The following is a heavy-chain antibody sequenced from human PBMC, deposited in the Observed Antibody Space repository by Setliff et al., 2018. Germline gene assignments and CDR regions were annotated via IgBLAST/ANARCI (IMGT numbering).Heavy chain of an antibody. D-gene: IGHD3-22*01. Sequence: PGGSLRLSCTASGLSYTNDWVSWVRQAPGKRLEWVSIINVGGTNTYYRDSVKGRFTISRDNSKSTLYLQMNSLRPEDTAVYFCAKELIEVLMTGLEFWGQGTMVTVSS. V-gene: IGHV3-23*01. CDR3: AKELIEVLMTGLEF. J-gene: IGHJ4*02. CDR1: GLSYTNDW. CDR2: INVGGTNT.